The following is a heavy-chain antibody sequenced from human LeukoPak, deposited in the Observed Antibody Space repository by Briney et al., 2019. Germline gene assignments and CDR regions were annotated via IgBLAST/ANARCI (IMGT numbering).Heavy chain of an antibody. CDR3: ARGGLTMVRGVIIDNWFDP. Sequence: SETLSLTCTVSGGSISSYYWSWIRQPPGKGLEWIGYIYHSGSTSYNPSLESRVTISVDTSKNYFSLKLNSVTAADTAVYYCARGGLTMVRGVIIDNWFDPWGQGTLVTVSS. D-gene: IGHD3-10*01. CDR2: IYHSGST. J-gene: IGHJ5*02. CDR1: GGSISSYY. V-gene: IGHV4-59*01.